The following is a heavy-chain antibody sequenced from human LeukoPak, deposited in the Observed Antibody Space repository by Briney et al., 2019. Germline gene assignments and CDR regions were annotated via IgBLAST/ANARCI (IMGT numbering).Heavy chain of an antibody. Sequence: SETLSLTCTVSGDSINSHYWSWIRQPPGKGLEWIGFIYTRGSTNYNPSLKSRVTMSGDASKNQVSLKLSSVTAADTAVYYCARDTNGSGNFDYWGQGTLVTVSS. J-gene: IGHJ4*02. CDR1: GDSINSHY. CDR3: ARDTNGSGNFDY. D-gene: IGHD1-26*01. V-gene: IGHV4-4*09. CDR2: IYTRGST.